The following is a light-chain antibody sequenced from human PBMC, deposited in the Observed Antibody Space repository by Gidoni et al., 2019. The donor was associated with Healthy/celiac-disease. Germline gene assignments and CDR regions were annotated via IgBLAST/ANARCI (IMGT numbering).Light chain of an antibody. CDR2: GNS. V-gene: IGLV1-40*01. Sequence: QSVLTQPPSVSGAPGQRVTISCTGSSSNTGASFDVPWYQQLPGTAPKLLIYGNSNRPSGVPDRFSGSKSGTSASLAITGLQAEDEADYYCQSYDNSLSGSGVFGGGTKLTVL. J-gene: IGLJ3*02. CDR3: QSYDNSLSGSGV. CDR1: SSNTGASFD.